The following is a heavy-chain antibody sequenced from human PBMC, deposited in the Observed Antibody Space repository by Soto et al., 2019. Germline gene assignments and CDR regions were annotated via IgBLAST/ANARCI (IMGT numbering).Heavy chain of an antibody. CDR1: GGSFSGYY. J-gene: IGHJ3*02. CDR3: ARGKVRHYDILTGYYTAAFDI. V-gene: IGHV4-34*01. D-gene: IGHD3-9*01. CDR2: INHSGST. Sequence: SETLSLTXAVYGGSFSGYYWSWIRQPPGKGLEWIGEINHSGSTNYNPSLKSRVTISVDTSKNQFSLKLSSVTAADTAVYYCARGKVRHYDILTGYYTAAFDIWGQGTMVTV.